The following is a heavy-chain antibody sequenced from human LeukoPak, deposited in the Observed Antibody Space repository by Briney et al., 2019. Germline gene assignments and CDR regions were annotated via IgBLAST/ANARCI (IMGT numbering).Heavy chain of an antibody. D-gene: IGHD3-10*01. J-gene: IGHJ5*01. Sequence: GGSLRLSCAASGFTFSDYWISWVRQAPGKGLEWVANIKQDGSQKSYVNSVKGRFTISRDNAEMSVYLQMNSLRAEDTAVYFCVREDGGGFGSWGRGTLASVSS. CDR1: GFTFSDYW. CDR3: VREDGGGFGS. CDR2: IKQDGSQK. V-gene: IGHV3-7*01.